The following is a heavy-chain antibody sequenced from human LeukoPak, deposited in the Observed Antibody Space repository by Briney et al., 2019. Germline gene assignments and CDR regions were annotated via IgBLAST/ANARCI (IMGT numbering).Heavy chain of an antibody. D-gene: IGHD3-10*01. V-gene: IGHV5-51*01. J-gene: IGHJ4*02. CDR1: GYRFTSYW. CDR3: ARHAITLFDY. Sequence: GESLKISCKGSGYRFTSYWIGWVRQMPGKGLEWMGIIYPGDSDTRYSSSFQGQVTISADKSISTAYLQWSSLKTSDTAMYYCARHAITLFDYWGQGTLVTVSS. CDR2: IYPGDSDT.